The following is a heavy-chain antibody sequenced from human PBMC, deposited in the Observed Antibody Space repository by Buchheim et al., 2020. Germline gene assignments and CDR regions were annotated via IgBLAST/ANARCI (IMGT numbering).Heavy chain of an antibody. V-gene: IGHV3-48*01. CDR2: IGSSGSAK. D-gene: IGHD6-19*01. CDR3: ARSRTAGTYYFDY. Sequence: EVQLVESGGGLVQPGGSLRLSCAASGFSFSSYTKNWVRQAPGKGLEWVSYIGSSGSAKYYADSVKGRFTISRDNANNSLYLQMNSLRVEDTAVYYCARSRTAGTYYFDYWGQGAL. CDR1: GFSFSSYT. J-gene: IGHJ4*02.